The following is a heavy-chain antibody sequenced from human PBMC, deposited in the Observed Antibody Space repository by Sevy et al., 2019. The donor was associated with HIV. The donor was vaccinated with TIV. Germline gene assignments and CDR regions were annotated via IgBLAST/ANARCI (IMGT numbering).Heavy chain of an antibody. CDR1: GFTVSGNY. J-gene: IGHJ6*02. V-gene: IGHV3-66*01. CDR3: SRDRYYDASGYYYYYYGMDV. Sequence: GGSLRLSCEASGFTVSGNYMAWVRLAPGKGLEWVSLIDSGGSTYNADSVKGRFTISRDNAKNTLYLQMNPLRPEDTAVYFCSRDRYYDASGYYYYYYGMDVWGQGTTVTVSS. D-gene: IGHD3-22*01. CDR2: IDSGGST.